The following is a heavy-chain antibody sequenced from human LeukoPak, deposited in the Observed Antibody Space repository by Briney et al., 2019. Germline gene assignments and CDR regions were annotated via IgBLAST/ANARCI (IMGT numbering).Heavy chain of an antibody. CDR2: INHSGST. J-gene: IGHJ6*03. CDR1: GGSFSGYY. Sequence: SETLSLTCAVYGGSFSGYYWSWIHQPPGKGLEWIGEINHSGSTNYNPSLKSRVTISVDTSKNQFSLKLSSVTAADTAVYYCARERLYYYYYMDVWGKGTTVTVSS. D-gene: IGHD6-25*01. V-gene: IGHV4-34*01. CDR3: ARERLYYYYYMDV.